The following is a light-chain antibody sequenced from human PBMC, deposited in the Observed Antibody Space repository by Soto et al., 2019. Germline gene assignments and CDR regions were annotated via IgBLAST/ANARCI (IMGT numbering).Light chain of an antibody. CDR2: EVT. V-gene: IGLV2-18*02. J-gene: IGLJ3*02. Sequence: QSALTQPPSVSGSPGQSVTISCTGTSSDVGSYNRVSWYQQPPGTAPKLMIYEVTNRPSGVPNRFSASKSGNTASLTISGLQAEVEADYYCTSYTSSRTLLFGGGTKLTVL. CDR1: SSDVGSYNR. CDR3: TSYTSSRTLL.